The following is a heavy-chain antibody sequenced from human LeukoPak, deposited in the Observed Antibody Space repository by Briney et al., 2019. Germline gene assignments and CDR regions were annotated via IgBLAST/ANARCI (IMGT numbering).Heavy chain of an antibody. CDR2: IYPGDSDT. CDR3: ARKGMRGSSYYYYGMDV. Sequence: GSLQLSCQGSGSPFTSYWIGGARPVPGKGLEWMGIIYPGDSDTRNSPSFQGQVTISADKSISTAYLQWSSLKASDTAMYYCARKGMRGSSYYYYGMDVWGQGTTVTVSS. CDR1: GSPFTSYW. J-gene: IGHJ6*02. V-gene: IGHV5-51*01. D-gene: IGHD1-26*01.